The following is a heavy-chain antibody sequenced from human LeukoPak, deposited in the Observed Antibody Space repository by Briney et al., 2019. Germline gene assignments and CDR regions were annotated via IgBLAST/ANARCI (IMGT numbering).Heavy chain of an antibody. Sequence: PGGSLRLSCAASGFTFSSYSMNWVRQAPGKGLEWVSAISGSGGSTYYADSVKGRFTISRDNSKNTLYLQMNSLRAEDTAVYYCAKVDALDYYDSSGYYHTWGQGTLVTVSS. V-gene: IGHV3-23*01. J-gene: IGHJ5*02. CDR3: AKVDALDYYDSSGYYHT. CDR1: GFTFSSYS. D-gene: IGHD3-22*01. CDR2: ISGSGGST.